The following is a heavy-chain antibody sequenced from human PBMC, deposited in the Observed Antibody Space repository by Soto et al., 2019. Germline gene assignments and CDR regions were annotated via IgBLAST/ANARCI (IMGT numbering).Heavy chain of an antibody. CDR1: GGSISGNY. CDR2: VYSRGSP. V-gene: IGHV4-4*07. CDR3: ASDDFWGGRTHEY. Sequence: SLTCTVSGGSISGNYWRWIRQPAGKGLEWIGRVYSRGSPKYSPPLKSRVTMSVDKSKNQFSLKLSSVTAADTAVYYCASDDFWGGRTHEYWGQGSLVTVSS. J-gene: IGHJ4*02. D-gene: IGHD3-3*01.